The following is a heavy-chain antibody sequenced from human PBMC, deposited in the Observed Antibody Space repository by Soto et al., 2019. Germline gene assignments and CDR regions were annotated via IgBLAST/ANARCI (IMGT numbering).Heavy chain of an antibody. J-gene: IGHJ4*02. CDR2: INHSGST. V-gene: IGHV4-34*01. D-gene: IGHD6-13*01. CDR1: GGSFIGYY. Sequence: QVQLQQWGAGLLKPSETLSLTCAVYGGSFIGYYWSWIRQPTGKGLEWIGEINHSGSTNYNPSLKSRVTIAVDTSKNQFSLKLSSVTAADTAVYYCARGQSIAAAGTAAGTYYFDYWGQGTLVTVSS. CDR3: ARGQSIAAAGTAAGTYYFDY.